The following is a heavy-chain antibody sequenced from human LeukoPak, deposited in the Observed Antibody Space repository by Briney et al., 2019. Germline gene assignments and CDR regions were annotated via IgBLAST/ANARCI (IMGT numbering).Heavy chain of an antibody. D-gene: IGHD3-3*01. CDR3: AKDTPGSDYDFWSGYSMDV. V-gene: IGHV3-30*18. Sequence: GRSLRLSCAASGFTFSSYGMHWVRQAPGKGREWAAVISYDGSNKYYADSVKGRFTISRDNSKNTLYLQMNSLRAEDTAVYYCAKDTPGSDYDFWSGYSMDVWGQGTTVTVSS. CDR1: GFTFSSYG. J-gene: IGHJ6*02. CDR2: ISYDGSNK.